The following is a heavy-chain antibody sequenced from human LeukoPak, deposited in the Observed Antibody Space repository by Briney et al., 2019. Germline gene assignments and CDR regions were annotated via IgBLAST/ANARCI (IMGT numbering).Heavy chain of an antibody. CDR1: GGSFSGYY. CDR2: IYYHENT. D-gene: IGHD1-1*01. V-gene: IGHV4-34*01. Sequence: SETLSLTCAVYGGSFSGYYWSWIRQPPGKGLEWIGSIYYHENTYYNSSLKSRVTISVDTSKNQFSLKLNSVTAADTAVYFCARRAYSAAYWKHFDYWGQGTLVTVSS. J-gene: IGHJ4*02. CDR3: ARRAYSAAYWKHFDY.